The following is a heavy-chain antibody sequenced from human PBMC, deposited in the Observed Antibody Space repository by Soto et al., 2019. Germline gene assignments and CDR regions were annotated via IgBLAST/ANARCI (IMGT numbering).Heavy chain of an antibody. CDR1: GYTFTSYA. CDR3: ARTPYCSSTSCYMSPFDY. J-gene: IGHJ4*02. CDR2: INAGNGNT. Sequence: QVQLVQSGAEVKKPGASVKVSCKASGYTFTSYAMHWVRQAPGQRLEWMGWINAGNGNTKYSQKFQGRVTITRDTSASTAYMELSSLRSEDTAVYYCARTPYCSSTSCYMSPFDYWGQGTLVTVSS. D-gene: IGHD2-2*02. V-gene: IGHV1-3*01.